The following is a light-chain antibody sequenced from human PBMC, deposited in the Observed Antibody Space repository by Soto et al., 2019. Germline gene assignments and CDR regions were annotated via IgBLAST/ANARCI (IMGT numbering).Light chain of an antibody. CDR2: EVN. V-gene: IGLV2-11*01. CDR3: CSYSTTNTHNYV. Sequence: QSALTQPRSVSGSPGQSVTISCTGTSSDVGGYNYVSWYQHHPGKAPQLIIYEVNLRPSGVSDRFSASKSGDTASLTISGLQAGDEADYSCCSYSTTNTHNYVFGTGTKVTVL. J-gene: IGLJ1*01. CDR1: SSDVGGYNY.